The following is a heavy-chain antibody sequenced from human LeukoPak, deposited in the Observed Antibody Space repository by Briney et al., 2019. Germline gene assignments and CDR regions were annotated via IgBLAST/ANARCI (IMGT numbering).Heavy chain of an antibody. CDR3: ASDTPRGGWFDP. CDR1: GYTFSNFA. CDR2: INTGNGNT. D-gene: IGHD3-9*01. Sequence: ASVKVSCKVSGYTFSNFAMHWVRQAPGQRLEWMGWINTGNGNTKYSQKFQGRVTTTRDTFASTAYMELNSLRSEDTAVYYCASDTPRGGWFDPWGQGTLVTVSS. J-gene: IGHJ5*02. V-gene: IGHV1-3*04.